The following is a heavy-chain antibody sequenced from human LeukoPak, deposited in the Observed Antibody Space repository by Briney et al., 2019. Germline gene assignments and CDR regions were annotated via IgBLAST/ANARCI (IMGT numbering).Heavy chain of an antibody. D-gene: IGHD2-8*02. V-gene: IGHV3-7*01. CDR2: MKEDGGEK. Sequence: PGGSLRLSRAASGFIFSPYWVTWVRQAPGMGLEWVANMKEDGGEKFYVDSVRGRFTISRDNAKNSLYLQMNSLRVEDTGVYYCARVRTEWYIDLWGRGTQVTVST. CDR3: ARVRTEWYIDL. CDR1: GFIFSPYW. J-gene: IGHJ2*01.